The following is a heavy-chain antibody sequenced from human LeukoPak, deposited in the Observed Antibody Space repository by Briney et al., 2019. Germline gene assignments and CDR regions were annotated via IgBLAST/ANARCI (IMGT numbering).Heavy chain of an antibody. Sequence: PGGSLRLSCAASGFTFSSYWMSWVRQAPGKGLEWVANIKRDGSEKYYVDSVKGRFTISRDNAKNSLYLQMNSLRAEDTAVYYCASYSSSWYYFDYWGQGTLVTVSS. CDR1: GFTFSSYW. D-gene: IGHD6-13*01. V-gene: IGHV3-7*01. CDR3: ASYSSSWYYFDY. J-gene: IGHJ4*02. CDR2: IKRDGSEK.